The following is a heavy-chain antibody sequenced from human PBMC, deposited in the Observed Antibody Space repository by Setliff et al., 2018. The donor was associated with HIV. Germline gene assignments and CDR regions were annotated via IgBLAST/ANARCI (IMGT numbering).Heavy chain of an antibody. CDR2: RSSAGTFI. Sequence: LRLSCEVSGVSLTNYGMIWVRQAPGKELEWISYRSSAGTFIYYADSVKDRFIISRDNAKNTMYLQMNSLRAEDTAVYYCAKPTSHGAPEYFQHWGQGTLVTVSS. J-gene: IGHJ1*01. CDR3: AKPTSHGAPEYFQH. V-gene: IGHV3-48*01. CDR1: GVSLTNYG. D-gene: IGHD1-26*01.